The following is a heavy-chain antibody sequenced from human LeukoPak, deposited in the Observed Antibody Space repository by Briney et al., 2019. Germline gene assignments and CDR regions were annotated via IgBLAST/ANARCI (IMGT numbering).Heavy chain of an antibody. CDR1: GGSISSSSYY. CDR3: ASLYGSGSYYPSDY. Sequence: SETLSPTCTVSGGSISSSSYYWGWIRQPPGKGLEWIGSIYYSGSTYYNPSLKSRVTISVDTSKNQFSLKLSSVTAADTAVYYCASLYGSGSYYPSDYWGQGTLVTVSS. D-gene: IGHD3-10*01. V-gene: IGHV4-39*07. J-gene: IGHJ4*02. CDR2: IYYSGST.